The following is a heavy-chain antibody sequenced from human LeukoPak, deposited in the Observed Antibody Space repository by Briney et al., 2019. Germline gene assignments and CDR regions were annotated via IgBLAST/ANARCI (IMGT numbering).Heavy chain of an antibody. V-gene: IGHV4-34*01. D-gene: IGHD6-19*01. CDR1: GGSFSGYY. CDR2: INHSGST. Sequence: PSETLSLTCAVYGGSFSGYYWSWIRQPPGKGLEWIGEINHSGSTNYNPSLKSRVSISLDTSKNQFSLKLSSVTAADTAVYYCARNIAVAGRGDYMDVWGKGTTVTISS. CDR3: ARNIAVAGRGDYMDV. J-gene: IGHJ6*03.